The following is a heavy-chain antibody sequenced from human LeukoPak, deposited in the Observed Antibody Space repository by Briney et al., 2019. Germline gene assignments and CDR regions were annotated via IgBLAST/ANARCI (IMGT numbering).Heavy chain of an antibody. CDR3: AKEVSITAAGTFSDFDY. J-gene: IGHJ4*02. D-gene: IGHD6-13*01. CDR2: INPDGGRI. CDR1: GFTFSNYW. V-gene: IGHV3-74*01. Sequence: GGSLRLSCAASGFTFSNYWMHWVRQAPGKGLVWVSRINPDGGRISYADSVKGRFTISRDNAKNSLYLQMNSLRPENTALYYCAKEVSITAAGTFSDFDYWGQGTLVTVSS.